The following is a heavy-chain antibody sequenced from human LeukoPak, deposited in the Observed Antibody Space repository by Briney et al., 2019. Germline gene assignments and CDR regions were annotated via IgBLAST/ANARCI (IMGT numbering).Heavy chain of an antibody. CDR2: ISHTGNSI. CDR1: GFTFSSYA. CDR3: ARARDSASGWFDP. J-gene: IGHJ5*02. Sequence: GGSLRLSCAASGFTFSSYAMSWVRQAPGKGPEWVSYISHTGNSIRYADSVKGRFTISRDNAKNSVSLQMNSLRAEDTAVYYCARARDSASGWFDPWGQGTLVTVSS. V-gene: IGHV3-48*04.